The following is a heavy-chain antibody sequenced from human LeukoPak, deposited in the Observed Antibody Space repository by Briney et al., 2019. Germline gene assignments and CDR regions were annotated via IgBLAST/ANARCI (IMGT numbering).Heavy chain of an antibody. V-gene: IGHV1-2*02. D-gene: IGHD6-13*01. J-gene: IGHJ4*02. Sequence: ASVKVSCKASGYTFTDYYMHWVRQAPGQGLECMGWIKANSGDTNYAQKFQGRDTMTRDTSISTAYMELSRLRSDDTAVYFCARGTTQYSISAIDSWGQGSLVTVS. CDR3: ARGTTQYSISAIDS. CDR1: GYTFTDYY. CDR2: IKANSGDT.